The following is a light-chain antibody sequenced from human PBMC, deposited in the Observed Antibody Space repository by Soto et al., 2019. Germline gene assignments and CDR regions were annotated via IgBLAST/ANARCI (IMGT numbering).Light chain of an antibody. V-gene: IGKV3-11*01. Sequence: EIVLTQSPATLSSSPGERATLSCRASQSIRSSLAWYQQTPGQAPRLLIYDASDRAAGTPARFSGSGSGTDFTLTISSLEPDYFAIYYCQQRTSSPLTFGPG. CDR1: QSIRSS. CDR2: DAS. J-gene: IGKJ3*01. CDR3: QQRTSSPLT.